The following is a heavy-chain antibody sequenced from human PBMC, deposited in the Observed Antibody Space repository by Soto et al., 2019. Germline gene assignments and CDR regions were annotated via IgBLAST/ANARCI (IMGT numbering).Heavy chain of an antibody. CDR2: IKDGGYT. CDR3: ARGQEGVVATH. J-gene: IGHJ4*02. D-gene: IGHD5-12*01. CDR1: GGSLSGYY. V-gene: IGHV4-34*01. Sequence: QVQLQQWGAGLLKPSETLSLNCAVNGGSLSGYYWSWIRQPPGKGLEWIGEIKDGGYTNYSPALTSPATISSDTSNNQSSLRLNSVTAEDTGLYYCARGQEGVVATHWDQGALVTVSS.